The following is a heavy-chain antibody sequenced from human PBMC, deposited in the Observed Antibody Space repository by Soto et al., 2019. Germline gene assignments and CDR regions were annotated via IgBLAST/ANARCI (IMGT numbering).Heavy chain of an antibody. V-gene: IGHV3-11*04. J-gene: IGHJ4*02. CDR2: ISSSGSTI. CDR3: ARYRSVEGYSGDEDY. D-gene: IGHD5-12*01. CDR1: GLTFSDYY. Sequence: GASLRLSCAASGLTFSDYYMRWIHQAPGKGLEWVSYISSSGSTINYADSVKGRFTISRDNAKNSLYLQMNSLRAEDTAVYYCARYRSVEGYSGDEDYWGQGTLVTVSS.